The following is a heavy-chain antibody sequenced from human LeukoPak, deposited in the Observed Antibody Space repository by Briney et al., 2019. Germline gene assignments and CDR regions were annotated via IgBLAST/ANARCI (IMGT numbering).Heavy chain of an antibody. Sequence: SETLSLTCTVSGGSISSGDYYWSWIRQPPGKGLEWIGHIYYRGSTRYNPSLKSRVSISVDTSKNQFSLKLASVTAADTAVYYCARDRAVYSDNVFYYYGVDVWGQGTTVTVSS. CDR1: GGSISSGDYY. V-gene: IGHV4-61*08. J-gene: IGHJ6*02. D-gene: IGHD4-11*01. CDR3: ARDRAVYSDNVFYYYGVDV. CDR2: IYYRGST.